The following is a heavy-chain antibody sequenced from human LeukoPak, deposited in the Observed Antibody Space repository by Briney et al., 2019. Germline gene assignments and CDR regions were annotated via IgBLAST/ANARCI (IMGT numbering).Heavy chain of an antibody. CDR1: GFTVSSNY. CDR2: IYSSGST. Sequence: GGSLRLSCAASGFTVSSNYMSWVRQAPGKGLEWVSVIYSSGSTYYADSVKGRFTISRDNSKNTLYLQMNSLRAEDTAVYYCARDGDTAMVQDYWGQGTLVTVSS. D-gene: IGHD5-18*01. CDR3: ARDGDTAMVQDY. J-gene: IGHJ4*02. V-gene: IGHV3-66*01.